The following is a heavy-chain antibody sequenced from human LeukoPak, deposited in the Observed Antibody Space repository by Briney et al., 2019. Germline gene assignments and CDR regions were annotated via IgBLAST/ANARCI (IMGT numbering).Heavy chain of an antibody. V-gene: IGHV1-2*02. J-gene: IGHJ3*02. CDR1: GYTFTGYY. Sequence: GASVKVSCKASGYTFTGYYMHWVRQAPGQGLEWMGWINPNSGGTKYAQKFQGRVTMTTDTSISTAYMELSGLRSDDMAVYYCARGFVYCGGDCYQSERALDIWGQGTMVSVSS. D-gene: IGHD2-21*01. CDR3: ARGFVYCGGDCYQSERALDI. CDR2: INPNSGGT.